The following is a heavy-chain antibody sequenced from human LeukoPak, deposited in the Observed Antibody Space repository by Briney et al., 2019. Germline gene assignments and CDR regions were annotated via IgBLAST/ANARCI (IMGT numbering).Heavy chain of an antibody. D-gene: IGHD2-2*01. CDR2: ISYDGSHK. CDR1: GFTFSSYA. V-gene: IGHV3-30-3*01. Sequence: PGMSLRLSCAASGFTFSSYAMHWVRQAPGKGLEWVAVISYDGSHKYYADSVKGRFIVSRDNSKNTLYLQMNSLRAEDTAVYYCARVGGSGIVVVPAALNYFDYWGQGTLVTVSS. CDR3: ARVGGSGIVVVPAALNYFDY. J-gene: IGHJ4*02.